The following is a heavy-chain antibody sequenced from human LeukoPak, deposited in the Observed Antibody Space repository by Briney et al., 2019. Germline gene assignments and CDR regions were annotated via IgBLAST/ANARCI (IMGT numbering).Heavy chain of an antibody. CDR3: AWSGYSYGTIDY. Sequence: SVKVSCKASGGTFSSYGISWVRQAPGQGLEWMGGIIPIFGTANYAQKFQGRVTITADESTSTAYMELSSLRSEDTAVYYCAWSGYSYGTIDYWGQGTLVTVSS. CDR2: IIPIFGTA. CDR1: GGTFSSYG. J-gene: IGHJ4*02. D-gene: IGHD5-18*01. V-gene: IGHV1-69*13.